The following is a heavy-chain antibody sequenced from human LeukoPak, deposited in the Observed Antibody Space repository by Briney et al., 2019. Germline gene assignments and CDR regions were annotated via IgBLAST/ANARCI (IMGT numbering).Heavy chain of an antibody. CDR1: GFTFSNYA. CDR2: ISGSGGST. Sequence: GGSLRLSCAASGFTFSNYAMTWVRQAPGKGLEWVSAISGSGGSTYYVDSVKGRFTISRDNFKNTLYLQMNSLRAEDTAVYYCAKDLREEGSSWHGGPDYHYGVDVWGQGTTVAVSS. J-gene: IGHJ6*02. D-gene: IGHD6-13*01. V-gene: IGHV3-23*01. CDR3: AKDLREEGSSWHGGPDYHYGVDV.